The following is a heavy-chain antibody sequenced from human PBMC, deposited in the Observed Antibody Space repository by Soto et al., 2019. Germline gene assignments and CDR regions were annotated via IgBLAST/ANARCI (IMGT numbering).Heavy chain of an antibody. V-gene: IGHV3-21*01. CDR2: ISSSTGYI. D-gene: IGHD4-17*01. Sequence: EAQLVESGGGLVKPGGSLRLSCAASGFTFSSYRMNWVHQAPGKGLEWVSSISSSTGYIDYADSVKGRFTISRDNAKNSLSLQMNSLRAEDTSVYYCARARGDYLFDYWGQGTLVTVSS. CDR3: ARARGDYLFDY. CDR1: GFTFSSYR. J-gene: IGHJ4*02.